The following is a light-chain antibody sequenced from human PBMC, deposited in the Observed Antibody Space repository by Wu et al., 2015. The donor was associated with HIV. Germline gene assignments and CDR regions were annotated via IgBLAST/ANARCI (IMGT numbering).Light chain of an antibody. J-gene: IGKJ2*03. CDR3: LQYDSYAYS. CDR2: SAS. V-gene: IGKV1-17*03. CDR1: QDINEY. Sequence: DIQMTQSPSAMSASVGDRVTITCRASQDINEYLAWFQQKPGKVPQRLIYSASRLESGVPSRFSGSGSGTDFALTISSLQPEDFATYYCLQYDSYAYSFGQGTKLEIK.